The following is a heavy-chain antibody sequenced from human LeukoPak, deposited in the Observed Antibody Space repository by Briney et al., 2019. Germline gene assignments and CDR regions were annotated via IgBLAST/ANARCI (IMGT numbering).Heavy chain of an antibody. CDR1: GGSISSYY. D-gene: IGHD2-2*02. Sequence: SETLSLTCTVSGGSISSYYWTWIRQPPGKGLEWIGYVYYSGSTDYNPSLKSRVTISVDTSNKQFSLNLSSVTAADTAAYYCARRCSGPTCYTDAYDIWGQGTMVTVSS. V-gene: IGHV4-59*08. CDR2: VYYSGST. J-gene: IGHJ3*02. CDR3: ARRCSGPTCYTDAYDI.